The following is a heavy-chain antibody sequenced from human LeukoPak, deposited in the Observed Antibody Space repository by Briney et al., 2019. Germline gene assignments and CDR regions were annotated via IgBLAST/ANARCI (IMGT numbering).Heavy chain of an antibody. V-gene: IGHV5-51*01. Sequence: GESLKISCKGSGYSFTTYWIGWVRQMPGKGLEWMGIIYPGDSDTTYSPSFQGQVTISADKSINTAYLQWSRLKASDTAIYCCARLDCSGGSCYGVDPWGQGTLVTVSS. CDR2: IYPGDSDT. CDR1: GYSFTTYW. D-gene: IGHD2-15*01. J-gene: IGHJ5*02. CDR3: ARLDCSGGSCYGVDP.